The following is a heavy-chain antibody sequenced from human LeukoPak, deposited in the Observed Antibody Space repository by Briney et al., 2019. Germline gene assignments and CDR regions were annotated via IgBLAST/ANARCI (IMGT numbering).Heavy chain of an antibody. Sequence: PSETLSLTCTVSGGSISSSSYYWGWIRQPPGKGLEWIGSIYYSGSTYYNPSLKSRVTISVDTSKNQFSLKLSSVTAADTAVYYCARVPLLTVTNYYYYMDVWGKGTTVTVSS. CDR2: IYYSGST. CDR3: ARVPLLTVTNYYYYMDV. V-gene: IGHV4-39*07. CDR1: GGSISSSSYY. D-gene: IGHD4-11*01. J-gene: IGHJ6*03.